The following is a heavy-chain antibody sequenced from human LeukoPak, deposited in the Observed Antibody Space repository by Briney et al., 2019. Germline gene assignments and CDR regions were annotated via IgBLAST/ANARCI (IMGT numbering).Heavy chain of an antibody. J-gene: IGHJ6*03. D-gene: IGHD1-26*01. Sequence: SGGSLRLSCAASGFTFSSYEMNWVRQAPGKGLEWVSSISRSATTIYYADSVKGRFTISRDNAKNSLYLQMNSLRAEDTAVYYCAKGYGWEASYYYYYMDVWGKGTTVTISS. V-gene: IGHV3-48*03. CDR1: GFTFSSYE. CDR2: ISRSATTI. CDR3: AKGYGWEASYYYYYMDV.